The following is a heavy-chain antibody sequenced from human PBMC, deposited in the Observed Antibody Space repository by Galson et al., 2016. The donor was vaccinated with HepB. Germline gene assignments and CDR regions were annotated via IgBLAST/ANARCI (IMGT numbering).Heavy chain of an antibody. CDR1: GFTFSNYD. CDR2: ISGSGAST. J-gene: IGHJ4*02. D-gene: IGHD1-7*01. V-gene: IGHV3-23*01. Sequence: SLRLSCAASGFTFSNYDMSWVRQAPGRGLEWVSGISGSGASTTYADSVKGRLTISRDNTKNSLYLQLNSLRAEDTAVYYCARIIKTGTTSHFDYWGQGTLVTVSS. CDR3: ARIIKTGTTSHFDY.